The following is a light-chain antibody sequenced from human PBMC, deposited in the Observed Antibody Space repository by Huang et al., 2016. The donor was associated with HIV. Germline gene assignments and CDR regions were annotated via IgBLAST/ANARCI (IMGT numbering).Light chain of an antibody. J-gene: IGKJ2*01. Sequence: DIQMTQSPSSLSASVGDRVTITCRASQSISIYLNWYQQKPGKAPKLLIYAASSLQTGVPSRFSGSGSGTDFTLTISSLQPEDVATYYCQQSYTTPQTFGQGTNLEI. V-gene: IGKV1-39*01. CDR1: QSISIY. CDR2: AAS. CDR3: QQSYTTPQT.